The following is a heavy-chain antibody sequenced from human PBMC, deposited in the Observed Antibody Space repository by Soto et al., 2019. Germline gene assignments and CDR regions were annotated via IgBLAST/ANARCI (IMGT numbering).Heavy chain of an antibody. V-gene: IGHV3-64D*06. CDR2: ISSNGGST. CDR3: VKDQGYSNYESYSYYHYYVMAG. D-gene: IGHD4-4*01. J-gene: IGHJ6*01. CDR1: GFTFSSYA. Sequence: PGGSLRLSCSASGFTFSSYAMHWVRQAPGKGLEYVSAISSNGGSTYYADSVKGRFTISRDNSKNTLYLQMSSLRAEDTAVYYCVKDQGYSNYESYSYYHYYVMAGWGQGTTVTVSS.